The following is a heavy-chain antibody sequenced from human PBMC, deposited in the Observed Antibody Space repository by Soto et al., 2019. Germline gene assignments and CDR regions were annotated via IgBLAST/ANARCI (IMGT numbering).Heavy chain of an antibody. V-gene: IGHV3-30*18. CDR2: ISYDGSNK. CDR3: AKDLGHGGRGAFDI. J-gene: IGHJ3*02. Sequence: QVQLVESGGGVVQPGRSLRLSCAASGFTFSSYGMHWVRQAPGKGLEWVALISYDGSNKYYADSVKGRFTISRDNSKNPLYLQMNSLRTEDTAVYDCAKDLGHGGRGAFDIWGQGTMVTVSS. D-gene: IGHD7-27*01. CDR1: GFTFSSYG.